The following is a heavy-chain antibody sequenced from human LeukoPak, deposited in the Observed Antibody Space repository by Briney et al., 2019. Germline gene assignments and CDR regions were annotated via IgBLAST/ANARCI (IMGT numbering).Heavy chain of an antibody. V-gene: IGHV4-59*08. CDR1: GGSISSYY. Sequence: PSETLSLTCTVSGGSISSYYWSWIRQPPGKGLEWIGYMYYSGSTNYNPSLKSRVTISVDTSKNQFSLKLNSVTAADTAVYYCARHRGYSYGYDAFDIWGQGTMVTVSS. CDR2: MYYSGST. J-gene: IGHJ3*02. D-gene: IGHD5-18*01. CDR3: ARHRGYSYGYDAFDI.